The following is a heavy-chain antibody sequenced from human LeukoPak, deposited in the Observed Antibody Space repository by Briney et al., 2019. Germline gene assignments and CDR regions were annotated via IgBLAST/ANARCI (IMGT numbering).Heavy chain of an antibody. Sequence: PSETLSLTCAVYGGSFSGYYWGWIRQPPGKGLEWIGSIYHSGSTYYNPSLKSRVTISVDTSKNQFSLKLSSVTAADTAVYYCARDNKMDYYDSSAVSADFDYWGQGTLVTVSS. CDR2: IYHSGST. V-gene: IGHV4-38-2*02. CDR3: ARDNKMDYYDSSAVSADFDY. D-gene: IGHD3-22*01. J-gene: IGHJ4*02. CDR1: GGSFSGYY.